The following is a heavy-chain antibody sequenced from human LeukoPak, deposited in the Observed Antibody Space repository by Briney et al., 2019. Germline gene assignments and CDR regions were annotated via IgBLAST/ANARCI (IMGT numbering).Heavy chain of an antibody. CDR2: ISSSSSYI. CDR1: GFTFSRYS. D-gene: IGHD3-9*01. Sequence: GGSLRLSCAACGFTFSRYSMNWVRQAPGKGLEWVSSISSSSSYINYSHSVKGRCTISRDNANNSLYLQMNSLGAEDTAVYYCARDQYYDILSGYPDAFDIWGQGTMVTVSS. CDR3: ARDQYYDILSGYPDAFDI. V-gene: IGHV3-21*04. J-gene: IGHJ3*02.